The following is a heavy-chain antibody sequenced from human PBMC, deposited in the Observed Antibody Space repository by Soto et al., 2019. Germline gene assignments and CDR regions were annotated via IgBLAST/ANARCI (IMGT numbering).Heavy chain of an antibody. V-gene: IGHV3-30*18. J-gene: IGHJ3*02. CDR3: AKVGSSSWITGAFDI. CDR2: ISYDGSNK. Sequence: QVQLVESGGGVVQPGRSLRLSCAASGFTFSSYGMHWVRQAPGKGLEWVAVISYDGSNKYYADSVKGRFTISRDNSKNTLYLQMNSLRAEDTAVYYCAKVGSSSWITGAFDIWGQGTMVTVSS. D-gene: IGHD6-13*01. CDR1: GFTFSSYG.